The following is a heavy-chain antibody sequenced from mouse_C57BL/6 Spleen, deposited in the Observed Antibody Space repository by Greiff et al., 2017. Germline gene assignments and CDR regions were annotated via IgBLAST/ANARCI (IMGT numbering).Heavy chain of an antibody. CDR1: GYTFTSYW. Sequence: VQLQQSGAELVKPGASVKLSCKASGYTFTSYWMHWVKQRPGQGLEWIGMIHPNSGSTNYNEKFKSKATLTVDKSSSTAYMQLSSLTSEDSAVYYCARLDSSGYVSFDYWGQGTTLTVSS. J-gene: IGHJ2*01. D-gene: IGHD3-2*02. CDR3: ARLDSSGYVSFDY. CDR2: IHPNSGST. V-gene: IGHV1-64*01.